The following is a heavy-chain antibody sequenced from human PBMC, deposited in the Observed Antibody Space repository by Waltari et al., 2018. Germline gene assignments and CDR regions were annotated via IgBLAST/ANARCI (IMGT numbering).Heavy chain of an antibody. Sequence: QMTLLESGPGLVKPSETLSLTCTVSAASIRGHYWSWLRQPAGKGLEWIGRVYSTGATNYNPSLGRRATISVDTARKQVSLKLTSVTAADTAMYFCAESDSGSWQYFFNSWGQGALVTVSS. J-gene: IGHJ4*02. D-gene: IGHD6-19*01. V-gene: IGHV4-4*07. CDR2: VYSTGAT. CDR3: AESDSGSWQYFFNS. CDR1: AASIRGHY.